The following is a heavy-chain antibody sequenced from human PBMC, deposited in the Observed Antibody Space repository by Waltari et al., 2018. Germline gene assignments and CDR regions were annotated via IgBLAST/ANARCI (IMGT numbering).Heavy chain of an antibody. Sequence: QVQLQQWGAGLLKPSETLSLTCAVYGGSFSGYYWSWIRQPPGKGLEWIGEINHSGSTNYNPARKMRVTISVDTSKNQFSLKLSSVTAADTAVYYCARGPRPLYDFWSGYYPAGFDPWGQGTLVTVSS. V-gene: IGHV4-34*01. D-gene: IGHD3-3*01. CDR2: INHSGST. CDR1: GGSFSGYY. CDR3: ARGPRPLYDFWSGYYPAGFDP. J-gene: IGHJ5*02.